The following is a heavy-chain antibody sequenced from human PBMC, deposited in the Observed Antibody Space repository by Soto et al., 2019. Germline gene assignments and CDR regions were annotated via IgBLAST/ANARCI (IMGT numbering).Heavy chain of an antibody. CDR1: GFSLSTGGVG. CDR3: ARIRVGTVASFFYNMDV. D-gene: IGHD6-19*01. CDR2: IYWDDDK. Sequence: SGPTLVNPTQTLTLTCTFSGFSLSTGGVGVGWIRQPPGKALEWLALIYWDDDKRYSPSLKSKLTITKDTSKNQVVLTMTNMDPVDTATYYCARIRVGTVASFFYNMDVWGQGTTVTVSS. J-gene: IGHJ6*02. V-gene: IGHV2-5*02.